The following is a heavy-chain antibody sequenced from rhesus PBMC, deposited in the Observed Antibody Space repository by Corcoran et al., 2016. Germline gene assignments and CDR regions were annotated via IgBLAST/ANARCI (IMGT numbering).Heavy chain of an antibody. D-gene: IGHD1-44*02. Sequence: QVQLQESGPGLVKPSETLSLTCAVSGGSISDSYYWTWLRQPPGKGREWIGSIGGSSGYTYYNPSLKSRVNMSKDTSKNQFSLKLSAVTAADTAVYYCARVGATGWGQGVLVTVSS. CDR3: ARVGATG. CDR1: GGSISDSYY. J-gene: IGHJ4*01. V-gene: IGHV4-165*01. CDR2: IGGSSGYT.